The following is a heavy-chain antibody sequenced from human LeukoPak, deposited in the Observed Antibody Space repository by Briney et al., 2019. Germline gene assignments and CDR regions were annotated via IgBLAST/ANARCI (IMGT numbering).Heavy chain of an antibody. Sequence: ASVKVSCKASGYTFTGFYMHWVRQAPGQGLQWMGWINPNSGGTNYAQKFQGRVTMTRDTSISTAYMELSRLRSDDTAVYYCARGAPGGYCSGGSCYRGAFDIWGQGTMVTVSS. CDR2: INPNSGGT. D-gene: IGHD2-15*01. J-gene: IGHJ3*02. CDR3: ARGAPGGYCSGGSCYRGAFDI. V-gene: IGHV1-2*02. CDR1: GYTFTGFY.